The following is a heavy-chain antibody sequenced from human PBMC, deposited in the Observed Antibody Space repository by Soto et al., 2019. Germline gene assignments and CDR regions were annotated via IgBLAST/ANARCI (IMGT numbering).Heavy chain of an antibody. J-gene: IGHJ6*02. V-gene: IGHV1-69*12. D-gene: IGHD2-2*01. CDR2: IIPIFDTA. CDR3: ARHDCISSSCYYYYYSSMDV. CDR1: GGTFSSYA. Sequence: QVQLVQAGAEVKKPGSSVKVSCKTSGGTFSSYAISWVRQAPGQVLEWMGGIIPIFDTANYAQKFQGRVTITADESTSTACMELSSLRSEDTAMYYCARHDCISSSCYYYYYSSMDVWGQGTTVTVSS.